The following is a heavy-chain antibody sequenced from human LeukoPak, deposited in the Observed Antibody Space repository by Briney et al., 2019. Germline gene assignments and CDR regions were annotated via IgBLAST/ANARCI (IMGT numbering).Heavy chain of an antibody. D-gene: IGHD3-10*01. CDR3: AKGPLPLLWFGDRGDAFDI. J-gene: IGHJ3*02. V-gene: IGHV3-23*01. Sequence: GGSLRLSCAASGFTFSSYAMSWVRQAPGKGLEWVSAISGSGGSTYYADSVKGRFTISRDNSKNTLYLQMNSLRAEDTAVYYCAKGPLPLLWFGDRGDAFDIWGQGTMVTVSS. CDR2: ISGSGGST. CDR1: GFTFSSYA.